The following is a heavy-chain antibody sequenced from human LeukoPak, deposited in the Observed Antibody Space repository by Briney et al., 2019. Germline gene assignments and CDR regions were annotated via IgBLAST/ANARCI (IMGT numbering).Heavy chain of an antibody. Sequence: GGSLRLSCAASGFTFDDYAMHWVRQAPGKGLEWVAVISYDGSNKYYADSVKGRFTISRDNSKNTLYLQMNSLRAEDTAVYYCAKDLLVVVVAARVGGVDYWGQGTLVTVSS. CDR2: ISYDGSNK. V-gene: IGHV3-30*18. J-gene: IGHJ4*02. D-gene: IGHD2-15*01. CDR1: GFTFDDYA. CDR3: AKDLLVVVVAARVGGVDY.